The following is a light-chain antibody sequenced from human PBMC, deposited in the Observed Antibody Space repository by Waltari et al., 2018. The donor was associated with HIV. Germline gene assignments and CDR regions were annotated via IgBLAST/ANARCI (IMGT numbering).Light chain of an antibody. CDR3: SSYTNSVILV. CDR1: NSDVGYFNY. CDR2: EIT. J-gene: IGLJ2*01. Sequence: QSALTQPPSVSGSPGQSITISCTGTNSDVGYFNYVYWYQQPPGQAPKLIIYEITNRSSGASNRFSGSNAGHTASLTISGGHADDEADYCCSSYTNSVILVFGGGTKLTVL. V-gene: IGLV2-14*01.